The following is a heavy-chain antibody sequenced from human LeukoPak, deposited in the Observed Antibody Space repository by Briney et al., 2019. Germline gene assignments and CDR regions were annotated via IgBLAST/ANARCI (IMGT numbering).Heavy chain of an antibody. CDR3: AGSIVGASPFDY. J-gene: IGHJ4*02. CDR1: GGTFSSYA. D-gene: IGHD1-26*01. V-gene: IGHV1-18*01. Sequence: ASVKVSCKASGGTFSSYAISWVRQAPGQGLEWMGWISAYNGNTNYAQKLQGRVTMTTDTSTSTAYMELRSLTSDDTAVYYCAGSIVGASPFDYWGQGTLVTVSS. CDR2: ISAYNGNT.